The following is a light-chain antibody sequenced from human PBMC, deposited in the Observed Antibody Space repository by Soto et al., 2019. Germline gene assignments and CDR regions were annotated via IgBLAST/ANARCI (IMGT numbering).Light chain of an antibody. CDR3: HHYGALPS. Sequence: DIVLTQSPGTLSLSPGERATLSCRASQSVTSSYLAWYQHTPGQAPRLLIYGASSRATGIPYRVSGSGSGSDFTITIIRLEPEDFAVYLCHHYGALPSFGQGTRLEIK. V-gene: IGKV3-20*01. J-gene: IGKJ5*01. CDR2: GAS. CDR1: QSVTSSY.